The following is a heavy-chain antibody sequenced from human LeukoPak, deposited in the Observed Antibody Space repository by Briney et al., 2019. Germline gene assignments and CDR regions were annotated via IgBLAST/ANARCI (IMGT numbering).Heavy chain of an antibody. Sequence: ASVKVSCKASGYTFTGYYMHWVRQAPGQGLEWMGWINPNSGGTNYAQKFQGRVTMTTDTSTNTAYMELRSLISDDTAVYYCARAHILVVVAATDTGFDYWGQGTLVTVSS. V-gene: IGHV1-2*02. CDR3: ARAHILVVVAATDTGFDY. J-gene: IGHJ4*02. CDR2: INPNSGGT. D-gene: IGHD2-15*01. CDR1: GYTFTGYY.